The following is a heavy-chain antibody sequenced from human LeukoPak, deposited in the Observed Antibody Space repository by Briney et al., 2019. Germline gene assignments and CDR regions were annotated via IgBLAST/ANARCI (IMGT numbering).Heavy chain of an antibody. CDR1: GFTFSSYS. CDR2: ISSSSSYI. D-gene: IGHD3-22*01. Sequence: GGSLRLSCAASGFTFSSYSMNWVRQAPGKGLEWVSSISSSSSYIYYADSVKGRFTISRDNSKNTLYLQMNSLRAEDTAVYYCARRRRSTYYYDSSGYFLAAKYYYYGMDVWGQGTTVTVSS. CDR3: ARRRRSTYYYDSSGYFLAAKYYYYGMDV. J-gene: IGHJ6*02. V-gene: IGHV3-21*01.